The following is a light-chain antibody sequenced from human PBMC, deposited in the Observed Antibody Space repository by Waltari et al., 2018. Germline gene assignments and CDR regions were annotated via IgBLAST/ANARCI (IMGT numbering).Light chain of an antibody. CDR1: SSDVGGYNY. CDR2: DVS. V-gene: IGLV2-23*02. CDR3: CSYADSSTPVI. J-gene: IGLJ2*01. Sequence: SALTQPASVSGSPGQSITISCTGTSSDVGGYNYVSWYQQHPGKAPKFIIYDVSKRPSGVSNRFSGSKSGNTASLTISGLQAEDEADYYCCSYADSSTPVIFGGGTKLTVL.